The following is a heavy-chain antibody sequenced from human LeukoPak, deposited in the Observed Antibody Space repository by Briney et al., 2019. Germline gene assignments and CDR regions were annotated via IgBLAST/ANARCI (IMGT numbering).Heavy chain of an antibody. V-gene: IGHV3-15*01. J-gene: IGHJ4*02. CDR2: IKSKTDGGTT. CDR3: ARELIDFRDHTNTGFFDS. Sequence: MPGGSLRLSCAASGFTFSSYAMSWVRQAPGKGLEWVGRIKSKTDGGTTDYAAPVKGRFTISRDDSKNPLYLQMNSLKTEDTAVYYCARELIDFRDHTNTGFFDSWGQGTLVTVSS. CDR1: GFTFSSYA. D-gene: IGHD3/OR15-3a*01.